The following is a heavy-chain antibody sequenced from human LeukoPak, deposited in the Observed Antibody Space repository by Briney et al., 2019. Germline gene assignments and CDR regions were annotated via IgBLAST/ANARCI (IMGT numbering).Heavy chain of an antibody. J-gene: IGHJ6*03. D-gene: IGHD3-3*01. CDR3: ARGPTYYDFWSGPKYYMDV. Sequence: SETLSLTCAVYGGSFSGYYWSWIRQPPGKGLEWIGEINHSGSTNYNPSLKSRVTISVETSKNQFSLKLSSVTAADTAVYYCARGPTYYDFWSGPKYYMDVWGKGTTVTVSS. CDR1: GGSFSGYY. CDR2: INHSGST. V-gene: IGHV4-34*01.